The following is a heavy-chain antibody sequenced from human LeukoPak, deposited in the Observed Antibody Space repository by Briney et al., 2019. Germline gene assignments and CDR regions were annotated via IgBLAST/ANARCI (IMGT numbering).Heavy chain of an antibody. CDR3: ARYSLRTTHRVFDF. CDR2: ISYTGGV. Sequence: SETLSLTCTVSGGSITSSSFFWGWIRQTPGMGLEWLGSISYTGGVNYSPSLNSRVTLSLDPSRNQFSLTMNSVDDADTAVYFCARYSLRTTHRVFDFWGQGRLVTVFS. CDR1: GGSITSSSFF. D-gene: IGHD1-26*01. V-gene: IGHV4-39*07. J-gene: IGHJ4*02.